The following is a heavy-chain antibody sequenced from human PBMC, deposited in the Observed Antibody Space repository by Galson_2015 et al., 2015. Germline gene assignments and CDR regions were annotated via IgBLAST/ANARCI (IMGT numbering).Heavy chain of an antibody. V-gene: IGHV3-30*18. D-gene: IGHD3-22*01. Sequence: SLRLSCAASGFTFSSYGMHWVRQAPGKGLEWVAVISYDGSNKYYADSVKGRFTISRDNSKNTLYLQMNSLRAEDTAVYYCAKDGGYYDGSGYYPGGFDYWGQGTLVTVSS. CDR1: GFTFSSYG. CDR3: AKDGGYYDGSGYYPGGFDY. CDR2: ISYDGSNK. J-gene: IGHJ4*02.